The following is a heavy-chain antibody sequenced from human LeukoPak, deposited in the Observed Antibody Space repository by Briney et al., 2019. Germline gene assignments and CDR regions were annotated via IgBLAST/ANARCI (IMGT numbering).Heavy chain of an antibody. CDR1: GFTFRNYW. D-gene: IGHD2-2*01. Sequence: GGSLRLSCVASGFTFRNYWMTWVRQAPGQGLEWVANIKDDGSEKYYMDSVKGRFNVSRDNAKNSLFLHMNSLRAEDTALYYCARAGDIYCNSISCFPGWLDPWGQGTLVTVSS. CDR2: IKDDGSEK. CDR3: ARAGDIYCNSISCFPGWLDP. J-gene: IGHJ5*02. V-gene: IGHV3-7*01.